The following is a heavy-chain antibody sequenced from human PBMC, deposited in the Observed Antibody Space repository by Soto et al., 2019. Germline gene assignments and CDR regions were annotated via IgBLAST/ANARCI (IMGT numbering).Heavy chain of an antibody. CDR3: ARDPVRFLEWLLLRYYYGMDV. CDR2: ISYDGSNK. Sequence: GGSLRLSCAASGFTFSSYAMHWVRQAPGKGLEWVAVISYDGSNKYYADSVKGRFTISRDNSKNTLYLQMNSLRAEDTAVYYCARDPVRFLEWLLLRYYYGMDVWGQGTTVTVSS. CDR1: GFTFSSYA. D-gene: IGHD3-3*01. V-gene: IGHV3-30-3*01. J-gene: IGHJ6*02.